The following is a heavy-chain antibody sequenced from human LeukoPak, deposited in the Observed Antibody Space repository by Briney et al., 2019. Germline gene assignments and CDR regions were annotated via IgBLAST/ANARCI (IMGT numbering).Heavy chain of an antibody. D-gene: IGHD2-2*01. CDR3: ARDLGSCSSTSCQTNWFDP. V-gene: IGHV3-74*01. Sequence: PGGSLRLSCAASGFTFSSYGMSWVRQAPGKGLVWVSRINSDGSITSYADSVKGRFTISRDNAKNTLYLQMNSLRAEDTAVYYCARDLGSCSSTSCQTNWFDPWGQGTLVSVSS. CDR2: INSDGSIT. J-gene: IGHJ5*02. CDR1: GFTFSSYG.